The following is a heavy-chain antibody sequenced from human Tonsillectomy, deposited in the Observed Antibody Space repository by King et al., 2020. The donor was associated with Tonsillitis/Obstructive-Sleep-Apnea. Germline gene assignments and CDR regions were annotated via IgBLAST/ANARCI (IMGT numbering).Heavy chain of an antibody. J-gene: IGHJ5*02. D-gene: IGHD6-13*01. CDR3: ARELPMAAAVGEKWVDP. CDR2: ISSSSSYT. CDR1: GFTFSDYY. V-gene: IGHV3-11*06. Sequence: VQLVESGGGLVKPGGSLRLSCAASGFTFSDYYMSWIRQAPGKGLEWVSYISSSSSYTNYADSVKGRFTISRDNAKNSLYLQMNSLRAEDTAVYYCARELPMAAAVGEKWVDPWGQGTLGTVSS.